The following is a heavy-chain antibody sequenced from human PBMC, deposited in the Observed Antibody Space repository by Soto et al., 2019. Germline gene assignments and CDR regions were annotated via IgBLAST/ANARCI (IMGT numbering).Heavy chain of an antibody. CDR2: IYDSGST. CDR1: GGSISSGGYY. V-gene: IGHV4-31*03. D-gene: IGHD3-9*01. CDR3: ARDQRHYDILTGSSGSSDY. J-gene: IGHJ4*02. Sequence: PSETLSLTCTVSGGSISSGGYYWSWIRQHPGKGLEWIGYIYDSGSTYYNPSLKSRVTISGDTSKNQFSLILSSVTAADTAVYYCARDQRHYDILTGSSGSSDYWGQGTLVTVSS.